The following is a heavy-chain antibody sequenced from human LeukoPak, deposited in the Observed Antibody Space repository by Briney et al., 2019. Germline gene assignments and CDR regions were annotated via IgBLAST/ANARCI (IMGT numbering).Heavy chain of an antibody. CDR1: GGSISSHY. CDR3: ATNAGPPALDAVVI. CDR2: FHYRGST. V-gene: IGHV4-59*08. Sequence: PSETLSLPCIVSGGSISSHYWSWIRQPPGKGLEWIGYFHYRGSTNYNPSLKSRVTISGDTSKNQFSLKLSSVTAADTAVYFCATNAGPPALDAVVIWAQGTMVTVSS. J-gene: IGHJ3*02. D-gene: IGHD1-14*01.